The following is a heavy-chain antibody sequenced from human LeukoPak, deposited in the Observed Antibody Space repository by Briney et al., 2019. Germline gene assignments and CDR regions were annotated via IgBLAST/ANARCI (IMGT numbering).Heavy chain of an antibody. V-gene: IGHV4-59*01. CDR2: IDYSGST. CDR1: GGSISRYC. CDR3: ARVGQGCFDL. Sequence: SETLSLTCTVSGGSISRYCWSWIRQPPGKGLEWIGYIDYSGSTNYNPSLKSRVTISVDTSKNQFSLKLSSVTAADTAVYYCARVGQGCFDLWGRGTLVTVSS. J-gene: IGHJ2*01.